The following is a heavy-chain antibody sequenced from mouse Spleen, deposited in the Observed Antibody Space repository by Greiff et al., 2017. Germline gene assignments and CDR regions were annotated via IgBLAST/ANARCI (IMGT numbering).Heavy chain of an antibody. CDR3: ARSHYSNYFDY. Sequence: EVMLVESGGGLVQPGGSLSLSCAASGFTFTDYYMSWVRQPPGKALEWLGFIRNKANGYTTAYSASVKGRFTISRDNSQSILYLQMNALRAEDSATYYCARSHYSNYFDYWGQGTTLTVSS. CDR1: GFTFTDYY. V-gene: IGHV7-3*01. J-gene: IGHJ2*01. CDR2: IRNKANGYTT. D-gene: IGHD2-5*01.